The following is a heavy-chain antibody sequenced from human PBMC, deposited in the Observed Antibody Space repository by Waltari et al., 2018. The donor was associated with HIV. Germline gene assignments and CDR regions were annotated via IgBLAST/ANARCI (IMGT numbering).Heavy chain of an antibody. Sequence: QLQLQESGPGLVKPSETLSLTCTVSGGSVSSSAFYWGWIRQPPGKGLEWIGNIFYAGNSYYNPSLRSRLTLSVDTSKNQVSLRLTSVTAAETAAYYCARRYGSRAGWFDTWGQGSLVTVSS. J-gene: IGHJ5*02. V-gene: IGHV4-39*01. CDR2: IFYAGNS. CDR3: ARRYGSRAGWFDT. CDR1: GGSVSSSAFY. D-gene: IGHD3-10*01.